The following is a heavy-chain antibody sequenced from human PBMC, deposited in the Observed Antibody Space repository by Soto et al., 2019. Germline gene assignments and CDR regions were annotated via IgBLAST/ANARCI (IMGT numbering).Heavy chain of an antibody. D-gene: IGHD3-3*01. J-gene: IGHJ6*02. CDR2: IYKGGSP. CDR3: ARGEWFLRGYGMDV. CDR1: GASISADY. V-gene: IGHV4-59*01. Sequence: QVQLQESGPGLVKPSETLSLTCSVSGASISADYWSWIRQPPGERLEYLGFIYKGGSPNYNPSLESRVTISADTSQNHVSLKLTSVTAADTAVYYCARGEWFLRGYGMDVWGRGTTVTVS.